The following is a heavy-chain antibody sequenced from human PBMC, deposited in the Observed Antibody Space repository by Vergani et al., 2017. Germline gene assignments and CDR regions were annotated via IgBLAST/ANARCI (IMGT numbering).Heavy chain of an antibody. D-gene: IGHD4-23*01. J-gene: IGHJ6*02. Sequence: QVQLVQSGAEVKKPGSSVKVSCKSSGGTFSNHVLAWVRQAPGQGLEWMGGILPLFGTPTYAQRFQGRVTITADKSTSTAYMELSSLRSEDTAVYYCARDPRGNSDWYYYGMDVWGQGTTVTVSS. CDR1: GGTFSNHV. CDR2: ILPLFGTP. V-gene: IGHV1-69*06. CDR3: ARDPRGNSDWYYYGMDV.